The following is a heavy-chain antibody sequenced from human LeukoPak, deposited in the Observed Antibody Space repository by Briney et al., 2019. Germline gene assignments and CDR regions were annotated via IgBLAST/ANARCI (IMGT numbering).Heavy chain of an antibody. V-gene: IGHV7-4-1*02. CDR1: GYTFTSYA. D-gene: IGHD3-10*01. Sequence: GASVKVSCKGSGYTFTSYAMNWVRQAPGQGLEFMGWINTGTGNPTYAQGFTGRFVFSLDTSVSTAYLQISTLKPEDTAVYYCASFGAHSFDYWGQGTLVTVSS. J-gene: IGHJ4*02. CDR3: ASFGAHSFDY. CDR2: INTGTGNP.